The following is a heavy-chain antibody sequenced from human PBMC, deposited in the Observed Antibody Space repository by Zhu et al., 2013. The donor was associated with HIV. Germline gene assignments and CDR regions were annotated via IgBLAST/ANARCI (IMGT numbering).Heavy chain of an antibody. CDR2: INAGNGNT. J-gene: IGHJ4*02. CDR1: GYTFTSYA. CDR3: ARSDPGIAVAGTGL. V-gene: IGHV1-3*01. Sequence: QVQLVQSGAEVKKPGASVKVSCKASGYTFTSYAMHWVRQAPGQRLEWMGWINAGNGNTKYSQKFQGRVTITRDTSASTAYMELSSLRSEDTAVYYCARSDPGIAVAGTGLWGQGTLVTVSS. D-gene: IGHD6-19*01.